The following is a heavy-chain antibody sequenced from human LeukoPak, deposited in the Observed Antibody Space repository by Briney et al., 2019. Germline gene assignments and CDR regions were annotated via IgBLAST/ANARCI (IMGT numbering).Heavy chain of an antibody. CDR3: ARDGSYGSGSYYGY. D-gene: IGHD3-10*01. J-gene: IGHJ4*02. CDR2: IYRSGST. V-gene: IGHV4-38-2*02. Sequence: PSETLSLTCTVSGYSISSGYYWGWIRQPPGKGLEWIGSIYRSGSTYYNPSLKSRVTISVDTSKNQISLKLSSGTAADTAVYYCARDGSYGSGSYYGYWGQGTLVTVSS. CDR1: GYSISSGYY.